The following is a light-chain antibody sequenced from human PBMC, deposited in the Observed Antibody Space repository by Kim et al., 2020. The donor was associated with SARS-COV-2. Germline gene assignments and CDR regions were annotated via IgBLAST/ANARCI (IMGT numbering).Light chain of an antibody. Sequence: QRVTISCTGRSANVGAGYDVHWYQQLPGTAPKLVIYGNNNRPSGVPDRFSGSKSGTSASLAITGLQAEDEADYYCQSYDSSLSAYVFGTGTKVTVL. V-gene: IGLV1-40*01. CDR1: SANVGAGYD. CDR2: GNN. CDR3: QSYDSSLSAYV. J-gene: IGLJ1*01.